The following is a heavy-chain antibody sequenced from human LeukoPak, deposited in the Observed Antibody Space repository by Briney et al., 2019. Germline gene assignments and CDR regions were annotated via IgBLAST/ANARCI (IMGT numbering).Heavy chain of an antibody. CDR3: ARGGDVGYGCSKAIDF. CDR1: GFTFSGYA. V-gene: IGHV3-30*04. CDR2: ISSDGSNK. Sequence: GGSLRLSCAASGFTFSGYAMHWVRQAPGKGLEWGAVISSDGSNKFYADSVKGRFTISRDNSKNTLYLQMNSLRAEDTAVHYCARGGDVGYGCSKAIDFWGQGTLVTVSS. D-gene: IGHD5-18*01. J-gene: IGHJ4*02.